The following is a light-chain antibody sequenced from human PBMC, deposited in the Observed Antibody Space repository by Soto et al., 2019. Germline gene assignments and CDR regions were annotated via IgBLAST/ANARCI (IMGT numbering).Light chain of an antibody. CDR3: SSYAGDSLK. CDR2: EVS. J-gene: IGLJ2*01. V-gene: IGLV2-14*01. CDR1: RSDVGAYNY. Sequence: QSALTQPASVSGSPGQSITISCTGTRSDVGAYNYVSWYQQHPGRAPQLIIYEVSNRPSGVSNRFSGSKSGNTASLTISGLQTEDEADYYCSSYAGDSLKFGGGTKVTVL.